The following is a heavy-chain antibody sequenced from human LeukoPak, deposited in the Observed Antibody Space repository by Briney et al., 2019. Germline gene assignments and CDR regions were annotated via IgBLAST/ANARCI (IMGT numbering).Heavy chain of an antibody. V-gene: IGHV3-33*01. CDR2: IWSDGSNK. Sequence: GGSLRLSCAASGFTFTIYGMHWVRQAPGKGLERVAVIWSDGSNKTYADSVRGRFTISRDNSKNTLYLEMNSLRADDTAVYYCARDRGNAPFDYWGQGTLVTVSS. J-gene: IGHJ4*02. CDR3: ARDRGNAPFDY. CDR1: GFTFTIYG. D-gene: IGHD1-1*01.